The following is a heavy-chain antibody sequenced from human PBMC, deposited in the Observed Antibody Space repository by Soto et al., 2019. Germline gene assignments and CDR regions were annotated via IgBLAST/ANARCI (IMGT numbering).Heavy chain of an antibody. V-gene: IGHV3-23*01. Sequence: PGGSLRLSCVTSGFTFDDYAITWLRQAPGKGLEWVCSISSSGSDTRCAGSVKGRFTISRDSSQSTVYLQMNSLRDEDTAVYYCAKGPWNNWSGLFDPWGQGTLVTVSS. CDR2: ISSSGSDT. CDR3: AKGPWNNWSGLFDP. D-gene: IGHD1-1*01. J-gene: IGHJ5*02. CDR1: GFTFDDYA.